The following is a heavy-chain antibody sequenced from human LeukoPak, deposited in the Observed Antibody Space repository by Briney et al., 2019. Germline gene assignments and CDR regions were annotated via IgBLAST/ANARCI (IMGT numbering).Heavy chain of an antibody. Sequence: SQTLSLTCAISGDSVSSNSAAWSWIRQSPSRGLEWLGRTYYRSTWYTYYAVSVKSRITINPDTSKNQSSLQLNSVTPEDTAVYFCARSVATGCFDYWGQGTLVTVSS. J-gene: IGHJ4*02. CDR3: ARSVATGCFDY. D-gene: IGHD1-1*01. CDR2: TYYRSTWYT. V-gene: IGHV6-1*01. CDR1: GDSVSSNSAA.